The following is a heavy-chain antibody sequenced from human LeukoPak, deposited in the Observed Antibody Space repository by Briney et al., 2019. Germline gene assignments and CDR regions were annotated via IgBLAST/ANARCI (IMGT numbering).Heavy chain of an antibody. J-gene: IGHJ3*02. CDR2: IYYSGST. Sequence: PSETLSLTCTVSGGSVSSNSYYWSWIRQPPGKGLEWIGYIYYSGSTNYNPSLKSRVTISVDTSRNQFSLKLSSVTAADTAVYYCARSRSGYSYDHAAFDIWGQGTMVTVSS. CDR3: ARSRSGYSYDHAAFDI. CDR1: GGSVSSNSYY. D-gene: IGHD5-18*01. V-gene: IGHV4-61*01.